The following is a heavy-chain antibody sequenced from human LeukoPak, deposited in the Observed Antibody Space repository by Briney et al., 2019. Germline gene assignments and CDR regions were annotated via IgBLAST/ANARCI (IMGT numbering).Heavy chain of an antibody. D-gene: IGHD1-1*01. CDR1: GGSMSDFY. CDR2: IHYSGST. J-gene: IGHJ4*02. V-gene: IGHV4-59*01. CDR3: AGDHGYNEGAFGS. Sequence: PSETLSLTCTVSGGSMSDFYWSWIRQPPGKGLEWLGYIHYSGSTNYNPFFKSRGTISVDKSKSQFSLKLASVTAADTAMYYCAGDHGYNEGAFGSWGQGTLVIVSS.